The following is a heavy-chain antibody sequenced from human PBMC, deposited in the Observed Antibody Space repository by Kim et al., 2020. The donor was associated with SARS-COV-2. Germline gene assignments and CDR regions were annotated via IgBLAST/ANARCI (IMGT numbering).Heavy chain of an antibody. J-gene: IGHJ6*02. Sequence: GGSLRLSCAASGFTFDDYAMYWVRQAPGKGLEWVSGISWNSGSIGYADSVKGRFTISRDNAKNSLYLQMNSLRPEDTALYYCAKDHSTWLDGMHVWGQGTTVTVSS. V-gene: IGHV3-9*01. D-gene: IGHD3-22*01. CDR3: AKDHSTWLDGMHV. CDR2: ISWNSGSI. CDR1: GFTFDDYA.